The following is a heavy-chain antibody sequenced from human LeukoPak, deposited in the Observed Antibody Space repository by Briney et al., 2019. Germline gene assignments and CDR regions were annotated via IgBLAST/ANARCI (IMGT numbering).Heavy chain of an antibody. V-gene: IGHV4-59*13. CDR2: IYYSGGI. J-gene: IGHJ4*02. D-gene: IGHD3-16*01. CDR1: GGSISSYY. CDR3: ARGGSFFDS. Sequence: PSETLSLTCTVSGGSISSYYWSWIRQPPGKGLEWIGYIYYSGGINYSPSLKSRVTISVDTSRNQFSLKLSSVTAADTAVYFCARGGSFFDSWGQGTLVTVSS.